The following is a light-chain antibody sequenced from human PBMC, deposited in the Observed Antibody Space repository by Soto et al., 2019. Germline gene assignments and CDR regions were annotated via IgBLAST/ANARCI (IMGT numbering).Light chain of an antibody. CDR3: QTWAPGIQV. V-gene: IGLV4-69*01. CDR2: VNSDGSH. Sequence: QLVLTQSPSASASLGASVKLTCTLSSGYSSYVIAWHQQQPEKGPRYLMKVNSDGSHSKGDGIPDRFSGSRSGAERYLTISSLQSEDEADYYCQTWAPGIQVFGGGTKVTVL. J-gene: IGLJ2*01. CDR1: SGYSSYV.